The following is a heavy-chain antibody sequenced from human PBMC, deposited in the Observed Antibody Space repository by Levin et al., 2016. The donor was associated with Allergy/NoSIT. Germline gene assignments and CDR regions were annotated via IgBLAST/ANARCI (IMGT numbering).Heavy chain of an antibody. D-gene: IGHD6-19*01. V-gene: IGHV3-64*01. CDR1: GFSFSSYA. J-gene: IGHJ4*02. CDR3: ARAEAVAGYGGGFDY. Sequence: GGSLRLSCAASGFSFSSYAIHWVRQAPGKGLESVSAISSSGDGTYYANSVKGRFTISRDNSENTVYLQMGSLRPEDMAVYYCARAEAVAGYGGGFDYWGQGTQVTVSS. CDR2: ISSSGDGT.